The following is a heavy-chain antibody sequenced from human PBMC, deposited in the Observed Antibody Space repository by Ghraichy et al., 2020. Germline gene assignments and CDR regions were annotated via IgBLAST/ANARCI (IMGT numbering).Heavy chain of an antibody. CDR2: IYDSGST. J-gene: IGHJ4*02. CDR3: ARDLGGALAFHY. Sequence: SETLSLTCTVSGASISNSGYYWTWIRQHPGKGLEWIGYIYDSGSTYYNPSLKSRVTISEDTSKNQFSLRLTSVTAADTAVYYCARDLGGALAFHYRGQGTLVTVSS. V-gene: IGHV4-31*03. D-gene: IGHD1-26*01. CDR1: GASISNSGYY.